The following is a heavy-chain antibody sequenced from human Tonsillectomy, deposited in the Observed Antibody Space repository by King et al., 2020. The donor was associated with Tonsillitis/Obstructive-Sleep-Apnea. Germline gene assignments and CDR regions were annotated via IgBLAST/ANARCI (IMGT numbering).Heavy chain of an antibody. J-gene: IGHJ4*02. CDR1: GFTFGDYA. V-gene: IGHV3-49*05. CDR2: IRSKAYGGTT. CDR3: TRGLYRGRYLFDY. Sequence: VQLVQSGGGLVKPGRSLRLSCSASGFTFGDYALSWFRQAPGKGLEWVGFIRSKAYGGTTEYAASVKGRFTISRDDSKSIAYLQMDSLKTEDTAVYYCTRGLYRGRYLFDYWGQGTLVTVSS. D-gene: IGHD1-26*01.